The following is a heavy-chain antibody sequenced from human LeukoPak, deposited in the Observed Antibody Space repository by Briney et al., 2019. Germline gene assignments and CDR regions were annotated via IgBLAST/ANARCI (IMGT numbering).Heavy chain of an antibody. Sequence: GASVKVSCKASGFTFTNHAINWVRQVPGQRLEWMGWINAGNGNTKYSQRFQDRVTITRDTSANTAYMELSSLRSEDTAVYYCARGIWVRKDRGYYFDYWGQGTLVTVSS. CDR3: ARGIWVRKDRGYYFDY. CDR2: INAGNGNT. D-gene: IGHD3-10*01. J-gene: IGHJ4*02. CDR1: GFTFTNHA. V-gene: IGHV1-3*01.